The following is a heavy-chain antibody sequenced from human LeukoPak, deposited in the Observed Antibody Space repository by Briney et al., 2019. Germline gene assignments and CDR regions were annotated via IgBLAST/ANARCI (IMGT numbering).Heavy chain of an antibody. V-gene: IGHV4-39*01. D-gene: IGHD2-15*01. Sequence: PSETLSLTRTVSGGSLSSNTYFRRWLRQPPGKGLEWIGCMFYSGSTYYTPPLKSPVAISVDTSNNQFSLRLTSVTAADPAVYYCASRYCRGGNCFSGVLDDFDCWGQGTMVTVSS. CDR3: ASRYCRGGNCFSGVLDDFDC. CDR1: GGSLSSNTYF. J-gene: IGHJ4*02. CDR2: MFYSGST.